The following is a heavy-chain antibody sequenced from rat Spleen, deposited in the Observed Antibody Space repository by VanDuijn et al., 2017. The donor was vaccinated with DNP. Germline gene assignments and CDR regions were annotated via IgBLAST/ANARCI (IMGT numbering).Heavy chain of an antibody. CDR3: VKHLDA. Sequence: EVQLVESGGGLVQPGRSLKLSCAASGFTFSNYYMAWVRQAPKKGLEWVAAISPSGSRTYYPDSVKGRFTISRHNAENTVYLEMNSLRSEDTATYHCVKHLDAWGQGTSVTVSS. V-gene: IGHV5-22*01. CDR1: GFTFSNYY. CDR2: ISPSGSRT. J-gene: IGHJ4*01.